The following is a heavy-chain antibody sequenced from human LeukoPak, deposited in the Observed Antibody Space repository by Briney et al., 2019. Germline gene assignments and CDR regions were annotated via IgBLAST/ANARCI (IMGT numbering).Heavy chain of an antibody. Sequence: GASVKVSCKASGYTFTSYYMHWVRQAPGQGLEWMGIINPSGGSTSYAQKFQGRVTMTRDTSTSTVYMELSRLRSDDTAVYYCARATAMAEFDYWGQGTLVTVSS. D-gene: IGHD5-18*01. J-gene: IGHJ4*02. CDR3: ARATAMAEFDY. CDR1: GYTFTSYY. V-gene: IGHV1-46*01. CDR2: INPSGGST.